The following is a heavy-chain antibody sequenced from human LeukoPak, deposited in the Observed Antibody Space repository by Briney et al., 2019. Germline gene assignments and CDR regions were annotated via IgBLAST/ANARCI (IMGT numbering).Heavy chain of an antibody. J-gene: IGHJ5*02. D-gene: IGHD3-22*01. CDR1: RFTVSSYY. V-gene: IGHV3-66*01. CDR3: ARDRCYYDKTSWFDP. CDR2: IYIGGCT. Sequence: GWSLRLSCAASRFTVSSYYMSWLRPAPGKGLAWVSVIYIGGCTYYAHSVMRRFTISRDNSKNTLYRPMDSQRAEDTAVYYCARDRCYYDKTSWFDPWGQGTLVTVSS.